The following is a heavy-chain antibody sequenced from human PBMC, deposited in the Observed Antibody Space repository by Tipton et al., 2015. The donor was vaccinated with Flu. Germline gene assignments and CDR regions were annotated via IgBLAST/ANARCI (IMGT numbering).Heavy chain of an antibody. V-gene: IGHV4-34*01. J-gene: IGHJ4*02. CDR2: INHSGSP. CDR1: GGSFSGFY. CDR3: ARGSGYANAYLDF. Sequence: TLSLTCAVYGGSFSGFYWSWIRQPPGKGLEWIGEINHSGSPNYNPSLKSRVTISVDTSKNQFSLKVTSLTAADTAIYYCARGSGYANAYLDFWGQGTLVTFSS. D-gene: IGHD5-12*01.